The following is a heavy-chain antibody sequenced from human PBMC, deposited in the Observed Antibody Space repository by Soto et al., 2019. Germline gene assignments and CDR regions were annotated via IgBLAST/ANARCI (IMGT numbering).Heavy chain of an antibody. CDR2: ISFDGTNK. D-gene: IGHD5-12*01. Sequence: QVQLVESGGGVVQPGRSLRLSCAASGFTFSSYAMHWVRQAPAKGMEWVAVISFDGTNKYYADSVKDRFTVSRDNSKNSLDVQMTSLRPEDTAVYYCGRERPFGNGYNVGFDYWDQGTLVTVAS. CDR3: GRERPFGNGYNVGFDY. CDR1: GFTFSSYA. V-gene: IGHV3-30*04. J-gene: IGHJ4*02.